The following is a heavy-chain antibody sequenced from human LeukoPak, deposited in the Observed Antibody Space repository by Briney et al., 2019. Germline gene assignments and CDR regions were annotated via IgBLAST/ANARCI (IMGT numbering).Heavy chain of an antibody. J-gene: IGHJ3*02. V-gene: IGHV3-30*18. CDR3: AKDWFGSGSYYNSDAFDI. CDR1: GFTFSSDW. CDR2: ISYDGSNK. Sequence: GGSLRLSCAASGFTFSSDWMHWVRQAPGKGLEWVAVISYDGSNKYYADSVKGRFTISRDNSKNTLYLQMNSLRAEDTAVYYCAKDWFGSGSYYNSDAFDIWGQGTMVTVSS. D-gene: IGHD3-10*01.